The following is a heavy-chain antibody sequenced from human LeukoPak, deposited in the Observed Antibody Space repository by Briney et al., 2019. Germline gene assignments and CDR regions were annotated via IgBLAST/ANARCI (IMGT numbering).Heavy chain of an antibody. J-gene: IGHJ4*02. CDR2: IDPSDSYT. V-gene: IGHV5-10-1*01. D-gene: IGHD6-6*01. Sequence: GESLKISCKGSGYGFTSYWISWGRQMPGKGLEWMGRIDPSDSYTNYSPSFQGHVTISADKSINPAYLQWSSLKASDSAMYYCARAEYSSPIDYWGQGTLVTVSS. CDR1: GYGFTSYW. CDR3: ARAEYSSPIDY.